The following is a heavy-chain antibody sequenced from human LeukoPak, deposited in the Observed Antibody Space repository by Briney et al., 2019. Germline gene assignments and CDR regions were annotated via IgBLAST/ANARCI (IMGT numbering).Heavy chain of an antibody. D-gene: IGHD2/OR15-2a*01. CDR2: ISSSGGST. CDR3: ARDLAIRFYCMDV. Sequence: GGSLRLSCAASGSTFSSYGIHWVRQAPGKGLEYVSAISSSGGSTYYAISVKGRFTISRDNSKSTGYLQMGSLRAEDMAVYYCARDLAIRFYCMDVWGQETTVTVSS. CDR1: GSTFSSYG. V-gene: IGHV3-64*01. J-gene: IGHJ6*02.